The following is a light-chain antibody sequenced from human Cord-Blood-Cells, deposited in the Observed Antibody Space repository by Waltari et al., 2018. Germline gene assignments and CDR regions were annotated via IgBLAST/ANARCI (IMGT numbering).Light chain of an antibody. J-gene: IGLJ1*01. CDR3: SSYTSSSTLYV. CDR2: DVS. CDR1: RSDVGGYNY. Sequence: QSALTQPASVSGSPGQSITLPCTGTRSDVGGYNYVSWYQQHPGKAPKLMIYDVSNRPSGVSNRFSGSKSGNTASLTISGLQAEDEADYYCSSYTSSSTLYVFGTGTKVTVL. V-gene: IGLV2-14*01.